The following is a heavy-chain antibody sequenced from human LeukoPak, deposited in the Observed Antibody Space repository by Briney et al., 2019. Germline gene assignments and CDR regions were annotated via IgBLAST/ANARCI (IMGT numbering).Heavy chain of an antibody. CDR1: GFTYSDYA. CDR2: ISFDGNTD. CDR3: ARDVLRGLQDLYFGMDV. Sequence: GRSLRLSCAASGFTYSDYAIHWVRQAPGKGLEWVAVISFDGNTDFYADSVKGRFSVARDRSEHTVSLQMNSLRPEDTGLYYCARDVLRGLQDLYFGMDVWGQGTTVAVSS. V-gene: IGHV3-30-3*01. D-gene: IGHD2-21*02. J-gene: IGHJ6*02.